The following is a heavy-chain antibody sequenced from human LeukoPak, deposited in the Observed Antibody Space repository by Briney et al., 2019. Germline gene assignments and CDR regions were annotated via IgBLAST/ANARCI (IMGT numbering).Heavy chain of an antibody. J-gene: IGHJ4*02. D-gene: IGHD2-15*01. Sequence: SETLSLTCAVYGGSFSGYYWSWIRQPPGKGLEWIGEINHSGSTNYNPSLKSRVTISVDTSKNQFSLKLSSVTAADTAVYYCARRGNCGGSCYNDYWGQGTLVTVSS. CDR3: ARRGNCGGSCYNDY. CDR2: INHSGST. CDR1: GGSFSGYY. V-gene: IGHV4-34*01.